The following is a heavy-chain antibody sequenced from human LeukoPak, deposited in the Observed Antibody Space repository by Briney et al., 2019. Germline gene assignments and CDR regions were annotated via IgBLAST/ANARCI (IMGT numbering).Heavy chain of an antibody. Sequence: SETLSLTRAVSGGSINNYYWSWIRQPPGKELEWIGYIYYSGSTNYNPSLKSRVTISIDTSKNQFSLKLSSVTAADTAVYYCARDDDYGGNSVDYWGQGTLVIVSS. J-gene: IGHJ4*02. CDR2: IYYSGST. CDR1: GGSINNYY. CDR3: ARDDDYGGNSVDY. D-gene: IGHD4-23*01. V-gene: IGHV4-59*12.